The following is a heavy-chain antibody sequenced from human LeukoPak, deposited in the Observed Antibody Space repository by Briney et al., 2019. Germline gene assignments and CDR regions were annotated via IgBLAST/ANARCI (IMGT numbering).Heavy chain of an antibody. V-gene: IGHV3-48*01. CDR1: GFTFSSYS. Sequence: TGGSLRLSCAASGFTFSSYSMNWVRQAPGKGLEWVSYISSSSTTMYYADSVKGRFTISRDNAKNSLYLQMNSLRAEDTAMYYCVRDPEALDYWGQGTLVTVSS. J-gene: IGHJ4*02. CDR3: VRDPEALDY. CDR2: ISSSSTTM.